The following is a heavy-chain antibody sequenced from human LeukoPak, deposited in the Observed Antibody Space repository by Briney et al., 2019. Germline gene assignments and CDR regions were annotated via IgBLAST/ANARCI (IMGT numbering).Heavy chain of an antibody. V-gene: IGHV4-39*07. CDR3: ARTIRGVVVTAISH. D-gene: IGHD2-21*02. Sequence: SETLSLTCTVSGGSISSSSYYWGWIRQPPGKGLEWIGSIYYSGSTYYNPSLKSRVTISVDTSKNQFSLKLSSVTAADTAVYYCARTIRGVVVTAISHWGQGTLVTVSS. J-gene: IGHJ4*02. CDR2: IYYSGST. CDR1: GGSISSSSYY.